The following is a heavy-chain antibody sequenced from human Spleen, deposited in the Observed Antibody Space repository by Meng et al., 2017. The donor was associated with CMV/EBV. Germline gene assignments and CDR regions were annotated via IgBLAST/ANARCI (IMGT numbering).Heavy chain of an antibody. CDR3: AREGIAAAGTFDP. Sequence: EMQLVESXXGXVQPGXXLXXXXXVSGFTVSTSYMSWVRQAPGKGLEWISIIYGRDYNTYYADSVKGRFTISRDNSKNTLYLQMNSLRAEDTAVYYCAREGIAAAGTFDPWGQGTMVTVSS. D-gene: IGHD6-13*01. CDR2: IYGRDYNT. CDR1: GFTVSTSY. V-gene: IGHV3-66*01. J-gene: IGHJ5*02.